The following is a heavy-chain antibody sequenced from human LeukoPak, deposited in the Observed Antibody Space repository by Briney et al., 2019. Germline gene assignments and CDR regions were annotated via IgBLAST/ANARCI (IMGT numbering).Heavy chain of an antibody. D-gene: IGHD2-15*01. V-gene: IGHV1-18*01. J-gene: IGHJ4*02. CDR1: GYTCTSYG. CDR3: ARDLGYCSGGSCSG. Sequence: ASVKVSCKASGYTCTSYGISWVRQAPGQGLEWMGWISAYNGNTNYAQKLQGRVTMTTDTSTSTAYMELRSLRSDDTAVYYCARDLGYCSGGSCSGWGQGTLVTVSS. CDR2: ISAYNGNT.